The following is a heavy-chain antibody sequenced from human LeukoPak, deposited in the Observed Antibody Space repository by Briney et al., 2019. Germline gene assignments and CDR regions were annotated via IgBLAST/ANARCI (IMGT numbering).Heavy chain of an antibody. Sequence: GGSLRLSCAASGFTFSTYGMHWVRQAPGKGLEWVALVWSDGSETYYADSVKGRFTISRDNSKNTLYLQMNSLRAEDTAVYYCARDPHSSGWLFDYWGQGTLVSVSS. J-gene: IGHJ4*02. D-gene: IGHD6-19*01. CDR3: ARDPHSSGWLFDY. V-gene: IGHV3-33*08. CDR2: VWSDGSET. CDR1: GFTFSTYG.